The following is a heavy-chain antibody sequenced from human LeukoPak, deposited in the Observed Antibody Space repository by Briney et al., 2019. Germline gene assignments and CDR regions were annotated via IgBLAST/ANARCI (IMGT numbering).Heavy chain of an antibody. D-gene: IGHD6-19*01. J-gene: IGHJ6*02. CDR2: ISAYNGNT. CDR1: GYTFTSYG. V-gene: IGHV1-18*01. Sequence: ASVKVSCKASGYTFTSYGISWVRQAPGQGLEWMGWISAYNGNTNYAQTLQGRVTMTTDTSTSTAYMELRSLRSDDTAVYYCASIGGDSSGWYRVEGYYYYGMDVWGQGTTVTVSS. CDR3: ASIGGDSSGWYRVEGYYYYGMDV.